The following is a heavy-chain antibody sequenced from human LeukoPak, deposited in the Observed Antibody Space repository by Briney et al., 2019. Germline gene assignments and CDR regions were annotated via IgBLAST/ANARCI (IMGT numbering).Heavy chain of an antibody. D-gene: IGHD3-10*01. J-gene: IGHJ4*02. CDR3: ARGHGAFDY. Sequence: PGGSLRLSCAASGFTFSSYAMHWVRQAPGKGLEWVGVISYDGSNKYYADSVKGRFTISRDNAKNSLYLQMNSLRAEDTAVYYCARGHGAFDYWGQGTLVTVSS. CDR2: ISYDGSNK. V-gene: IGHV3-30-3*01. CDR1: GFTFSSYA.